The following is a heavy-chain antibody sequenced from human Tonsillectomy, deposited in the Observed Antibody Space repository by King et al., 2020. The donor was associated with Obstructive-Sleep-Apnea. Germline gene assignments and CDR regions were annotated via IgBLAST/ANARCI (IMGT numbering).Heavy chain of an antibody. J-gene: IGHJ5*02. CDR2: IYYSGST. D-gene: IGHD6-19*01. CDR1: GDSIRSYY. CDR3: ARTAVTGIIGWFDP. V-gene: IGHV4-59*01. Sequence: VQLQESGPGLVKPSETLSLTCTVSGDSIRSYYWSWIRQPPGKGLEWIGYIYYSGSTNYNPSLKSRVAISVDTSKNQFSLKLTSVTAADTAVYYCARTAVTGIIGWFDPWGQGTLVTVSS.